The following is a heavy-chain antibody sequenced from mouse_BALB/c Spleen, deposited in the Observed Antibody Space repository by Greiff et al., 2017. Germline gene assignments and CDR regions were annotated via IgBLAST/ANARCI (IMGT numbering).Heavy chain of an antibody. J-gene: IGHJ4*01. D-gene: IGHD1-1*02. CDR3: ARDGLLYYYAMDY. CDR2: INSNGGST. V-gene: IGHV5-6-3*01. Sequence: EVKLVESGGGLVQPGGSLKLSCAASGFTFSSYGMSWVRQTPDKRLELVATINSNGGSTYYPDSVKGRFTISRDNATNTLYLQMSSLKSEDTAMYYCARDGLLYYYAMDYWGQGTSVTVSS. CDR1: GFTFSSYG.